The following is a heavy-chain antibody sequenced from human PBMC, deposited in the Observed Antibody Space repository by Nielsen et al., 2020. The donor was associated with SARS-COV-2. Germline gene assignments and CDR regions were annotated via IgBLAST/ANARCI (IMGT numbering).Heavy chain of an antibody. CDR1: GYTFTSYD. D-gene: IGHD3-3*01. Sequence: ASVKVSCKASGYTFTSYDINWVRQATGQGLEWVGWMNPNSGNTGYAQKFQGRVTMTRNTSISTAYMELSSLRSEDTAVYYCARVRDFWSGYGMDVWGQGTTVTVSS. CDR2: MNPNSGNT. J-gene: IGHJ6*02. CDR3: ARVRDFWSGYGMDV. V-gene: IGHV1-8*01.